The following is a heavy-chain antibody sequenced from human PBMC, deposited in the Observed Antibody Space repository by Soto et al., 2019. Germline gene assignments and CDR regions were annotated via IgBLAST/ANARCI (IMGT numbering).Heavy chain of an antibody. D-gene: IGHD6-19*01. V-gene: IGHV3-48*02. CDR2: ITSDTKTI. Sequence: EVQLVESGGGLVQPGGSLRLSCAASGFKFSIYSMNWVRQAPGKGLEWSAYITSDTKTIKYADSVKGRFTISRDNAKNSVYLQMNGLSDEGTAVYYCARSVEGHFDYWGQGTVVTVSS. CDR3: ARSVEGHFDY. CDR1: GFKFSIYS. J-gene: IGHJ4*02.